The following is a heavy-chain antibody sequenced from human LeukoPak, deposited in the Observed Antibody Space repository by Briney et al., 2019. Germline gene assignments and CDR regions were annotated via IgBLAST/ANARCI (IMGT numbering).Heavy chain of an antibody. V-gene: IGHV3-30*18. D-gene: IGHD1-1*01. J-gene: IGHJ4*02. CDR1: GFTFSSYG. CDR2: ISYDESNK. Sequence: GGSLRLSCAASGFTFSSYGMHWGRQAPGKGREWVAIISYDESNKYYADSVKGRFTISRDNSKNTLYLQMNSLRADDTAVYYCAKEGTVRDFDYWGQGSLVTVSS. CDR3: AKEGTVRDFDY.